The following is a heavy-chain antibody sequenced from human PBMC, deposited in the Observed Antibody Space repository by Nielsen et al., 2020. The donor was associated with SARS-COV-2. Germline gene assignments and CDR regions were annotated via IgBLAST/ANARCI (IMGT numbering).Heavy chain of an antibody. CDR3: ARGTYNFRSYSSSGMDV. J-gene: IGHJ6*02. V-gene: IGHV4-34*01. Sequence: SETLSLTCTVYGGSLRGYFWIWLRQPPGKGLEWIGESNQGGDANHSPSLKNRVTISMDTSKMQFSLRLTSVTAADTGTYFCARGTYNFRSYSSSGMDVWGQGTTVIVSS. CDR1: GGSLRGYF. CDR2: SNQGGDA. D-gene: IGHD3-3*01.